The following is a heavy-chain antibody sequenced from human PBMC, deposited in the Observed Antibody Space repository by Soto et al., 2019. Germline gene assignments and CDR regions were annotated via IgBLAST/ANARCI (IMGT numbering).Heavy chain of an antibody. CDR3: ARPRPYGSGSYRYGFDI. D-gene: IGHD3-10*01. Sequence: SETLSLTCTVSGGSISSSSYYWGWIRQPPGMGLEWIGTIYYSGTTYYNPSLKSRLTISLDTSKNQFSLKLSSVTAADTAMYYCARPRPYGSGSYRYGFDIWGQGTMVTVSS. CDR2: IYYSGTT. CDR1: GGSISSSSYY. J-gene: IGHJ3*02. V-gene: IGHV4-39*01.